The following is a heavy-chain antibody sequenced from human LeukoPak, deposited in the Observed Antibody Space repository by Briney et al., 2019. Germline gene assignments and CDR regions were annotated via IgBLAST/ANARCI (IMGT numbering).Heavy chain of an antibody. V-gene: IGHV4-4*02. D-gene: IGHD6-13*01. J-gene: IGHJ4*02. CDR3: ATKPPPAAGTSNFDY. CDR1: RGSISSPKW. Sequence: SSETLSLTCTVSRGSISSPKWWTWVRQAPEKGLEWIAEIYHSGSANHNPSLISRLTISVDKSKNQSSLKLSSVTAADTAVYYCATKPPPAAGTSNFDYWGQGTLVTVSS. CDR2: IYHSGSA.